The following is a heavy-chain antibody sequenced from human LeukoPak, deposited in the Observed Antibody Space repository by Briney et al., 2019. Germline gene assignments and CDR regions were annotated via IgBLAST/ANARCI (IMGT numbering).Heavy chain of an antibody. D-gene: IGHD6-19*01. Sequence: SETLSLTCTVSGASISSSSYYWGWIRQPPGKGLEWIGSIYYSGSTYYNPSLKSRVTISVDTSKNQFSLKLSSVTAADAAVYYCGRHESRGISGWYSKWFDPWGQGTLVTVSS. V-gene: IGHV4-39*01. CDR1: GASISSSSYY. CDR2: IYYSGST. CDR3: GRHESRGISGWYSKWFDP. J-gene: IGHJ5*02.